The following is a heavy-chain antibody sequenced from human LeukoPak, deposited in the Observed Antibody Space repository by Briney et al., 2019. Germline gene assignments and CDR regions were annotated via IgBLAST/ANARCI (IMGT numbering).Heavy chain of an antibody. CDR1: GYSISSNHW. V-gene: IGHV4-4*02. D-gene: IGHD6-19*01. Sequence: SETLSLTCSVSGYSISSNHWWEWVRQPPGKGLEWIGEIYHDGTTKYSASLKSRVTISLDKFKNQFSLSVISVTAADTAVYYCVRATGAVAVRGWSFDIWGHGTMVTVSS. CDR3: VRATGAVAVRGWSFDI. J-gene: IGHJ3*02. CDR2: IYHDGTT.